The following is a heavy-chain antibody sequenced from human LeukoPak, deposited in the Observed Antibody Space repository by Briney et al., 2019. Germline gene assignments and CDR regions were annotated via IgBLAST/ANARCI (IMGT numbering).Heavy chain of an antibody. CDR2: LYSAGST. Sequence: GSLRLSCAASEFSVKYNYMTWVRPAPGKGLEWVSLLYSAGSTNYADPVKGRFTISRDDSKNTVYLQMNSLRAEDTAVYYCARWTNFHAFDIWGQGTVVTVSS. V-gene: IGHV3-53*01. J-gene: IGHJ3*02. CDR3: ARWTNFHAFDI. CDR1: EFSVKYNY. D-gene: IGHD1-1*01.